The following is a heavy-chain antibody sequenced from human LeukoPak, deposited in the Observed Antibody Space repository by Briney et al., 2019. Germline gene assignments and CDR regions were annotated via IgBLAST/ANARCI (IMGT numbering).Heavy chain of an antibody. CDR3: VRHSRVVAFDY. J-gene: IGHJ4*02. Sequence: SETLSLTCTVSGVSISNHYSSWIRQPPGKGLEWIGYIYYIGNTNYNPSLKSRVTISEDTSKNQVSLELSSVTAADTAVYYCVRHSRVVAFDYWGQGNLVTVSS. V-gene: IGHV4-59*08. CDR1: GVSISNHY. CDR2: IYYIGNT. D-gene: IGHD2-15*01.